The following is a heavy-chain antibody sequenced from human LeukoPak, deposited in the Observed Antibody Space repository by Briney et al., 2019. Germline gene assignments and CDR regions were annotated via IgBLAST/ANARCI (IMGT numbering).Heavy chain of an antibody. J-gene: IGHJ4*02. CDR3: ARFQGYSYGLDLDY. CDR2: IYYTGST. V-gene: IGHV4-59*08. D-gene: IGHD5-18*01. Sequence: PSETLSLTCTVSGGSINTYYWTWIRQSPDKGLEWIGCIYYTGSTSYNPSLKSRVTISVDTSKNQFSLNLSSVTAADMAVYYCARFQGYSYGLDLDYWGQGTLVTVSS. CDR1: GGSINTYY.